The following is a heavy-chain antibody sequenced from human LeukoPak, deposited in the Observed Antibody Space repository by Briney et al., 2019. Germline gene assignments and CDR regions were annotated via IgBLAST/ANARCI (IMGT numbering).Heavy chain of an antibody. CDR1: DGSISSGDYY. Sequence: SQTLSLTCTVSDGSISSGDYYWSWIRQPPGRGLEWIGYIYYTGDTYYSPSLKSRVTISLDTSKNQFSLKLSSVTAADTAVYYGAGDGERRLRGVLGYWGQGTLLTVSS. V-gene: IGHV4-30-4*01. D-gene: IGHD3-10*01. J-gene: IGHJ4*02. CDR2: IYYTGDT. CDR3: AGDGERRLRGVLGY.